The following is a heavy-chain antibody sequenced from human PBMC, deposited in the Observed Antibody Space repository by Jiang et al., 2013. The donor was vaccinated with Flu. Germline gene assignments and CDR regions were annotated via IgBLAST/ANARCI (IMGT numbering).Heavy chain of an antibody. CDR3: ARERRAIITVFYYYYGMDV. CDR1: GGSFSGYY. D-gene: IGHD3-22*01. CDR2: INHSGST. Sequence: RLLKPSETLSLTCAVYGGSFSGYYWSWIRQPPGKGLEWIGEINHSGSTNYNPSLKSRVTISVDTSKNQFSLKLSSVTAADTAVYYCARERRAIITVFYYYYGMDVWGQGTTVTVSS. J-gene: IGHJ6*02. V-gene: IGHV4-34*01.